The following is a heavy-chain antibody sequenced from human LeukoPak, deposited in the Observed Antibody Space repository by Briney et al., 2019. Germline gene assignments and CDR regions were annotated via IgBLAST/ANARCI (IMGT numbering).Heavy chain of an antibody. CDR2: ISGSGGIT. V-gene: IGHV3-23*01. Sequence: PGGSLRLSCAASGFTFSSYAMNWVRQPPGKGLEWVSTISGSGGITYYADSVKGRFTISRDNSKSTLFLQMNSLRAEDTAVYYCEPTGSSLFDYWGQGSLVTVSS. J-gene: IGHJ4*02. CDR1: GFTFSSYA. CDR3: EPTGSSLFDY. D-gene: IGHD4-11*01.